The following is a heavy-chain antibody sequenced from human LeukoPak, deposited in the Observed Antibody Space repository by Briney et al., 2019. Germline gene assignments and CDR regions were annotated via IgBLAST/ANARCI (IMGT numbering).Heavy chain of an antibody. Sequence: PSETLSLTCAVYGGSFSGYYWSWIRQPPGKGLEWIGEINHSGSTNYNPSLKSRVTISVDTSKNQFSLKLSSVTAADTAVYYCARPGIAAAGKGNYYYYGMDVWGQGTTVTVSS. CDR2: INHSGST. CDR1: GGSFSGYY. J-gene: IGHJ6*02. CDR3: ARPGIAAAGKGNYYYYGMDV. D-gene: IGHD6-13*01. V-gene: IGHV4-34*01.